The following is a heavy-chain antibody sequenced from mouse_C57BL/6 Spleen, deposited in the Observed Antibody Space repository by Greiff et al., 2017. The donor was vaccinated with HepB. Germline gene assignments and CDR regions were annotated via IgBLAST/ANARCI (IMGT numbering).Heavy chain of an antibody. J-gene: IGHJ4*01. CDR2: IRNKANGYTT. CDR1: GFTFTDYY. D-gene: IGHD2-2*01. CDR3: ARCGYPSYAMDY. Sequence: EVKVVESGGGLVQPGGSLSLSCAASGFTFTDYYMSWVRQPPGKALEWLGFIRNKANGYTTEYSASVKGRFTISRDNSQSILYLQMNALRAEDSATYYCARCGYPSYAMDYWGQGTSVTVSS. V-gene: IGHV7-3*01.